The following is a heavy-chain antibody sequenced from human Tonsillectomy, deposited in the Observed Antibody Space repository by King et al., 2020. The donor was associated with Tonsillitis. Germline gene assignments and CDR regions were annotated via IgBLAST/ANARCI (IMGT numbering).Heavy chain of an antibody. J-gene: IGHJ5*02. CDR2: IYSSGIS. CDR3: ARALIAVVPAAIGNWFDP. CDR1: GGSIRSGSYY. Sequence: VQLQESGPGLVKPSQTLSLTCTVSGGSIRSGSYYWSWIRQPAEKGLEWIGHIYSSGISNYNPSLKSRVTMSVDTSKNQFSMRLSSVTAADTAVYYCARALIAVVPAAIGNWFDPWGQGTLVTVSS. D-gene: IGHD2-2*01. V-gene: IGHV4-61*02.